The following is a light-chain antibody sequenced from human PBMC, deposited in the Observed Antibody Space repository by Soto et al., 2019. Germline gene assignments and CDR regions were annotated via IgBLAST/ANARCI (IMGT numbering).Light chain of an antibody. J-gene: IGLJ2*01. CDR3: QTWGSGIPGV. Sequence: QLVLTQSPSASASLGASVKLTCTLSGGHSSYAIAWHQQQPGKGPRYLMKLDSDGSHNKGDGIPDRFSGSSSGAERYLTISSRQSEDEADYYFQTWGSGIPGVFGGGTKLTVL. V-gene: IGLV4-69*01. CDR2: LDSDGSH. CDR1: GGHSSYA.